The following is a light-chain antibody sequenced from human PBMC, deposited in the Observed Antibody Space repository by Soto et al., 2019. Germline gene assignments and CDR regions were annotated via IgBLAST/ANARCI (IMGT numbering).Light chain of an antibody. CDR1: TSNIGNSY. V-gene: IGLV1-51*01. CDR2: DNI. J-gene: IGLJ2*01. CDR3: GTLDHSLSAGV. Sequence: QTVLTQPPSVSAAPGQKVTISCSGSTSNIGNSYVSWYQQLPGTAPKLLIYDNIQRPSGIPDRFSGSKSGTSATLGISGLQTEDEADYYCGTLDHSLSAGVFGGGTKLTVL.